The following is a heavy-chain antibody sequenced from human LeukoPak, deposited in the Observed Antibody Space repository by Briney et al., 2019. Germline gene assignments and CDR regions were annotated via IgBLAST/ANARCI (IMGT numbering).Heavy chain of an antibody. Sequence: GGSLRLSCAASGFTFTSYGMHWVRQAPGKGLEWVSLIYSGGGTYYADSVRGRFTISRDDSKNTLYLQMNSLRAEDTAVYYCVRRAGGYSHPYDYWGQGTLVTVSS. CDR3: VRRAGGYSHPYDY. J-gene: IGHJ4*02. D-gene: IGHD4-23*01. V-gene: IGHV3-53*01. CDR2: IYSGGGT. CDR1: GFTFTSYG.